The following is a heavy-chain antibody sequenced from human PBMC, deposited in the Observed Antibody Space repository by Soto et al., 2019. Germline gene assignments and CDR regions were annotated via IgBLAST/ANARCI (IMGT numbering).Heavy chain of an antibody. V-gene: IGHV3-23*01. CDR3: AKESTTVTTSEYFYYMDV. CDR2: ISGSGGST. Sequence: GGSLRLSCAASGFTFSSYAMSWVRQAPGKGLEWVSAISGSGGSTYYADSVKGRFTISRDNSKNTLYLQMNSLRAEDTAVYYCAKESTTVTTSEYFYYMDVWGKGTTVTVSS. J-gene: IGHJ6*03. CDR1: GFTFSSYA. D-gene: IGHD4-17*01.